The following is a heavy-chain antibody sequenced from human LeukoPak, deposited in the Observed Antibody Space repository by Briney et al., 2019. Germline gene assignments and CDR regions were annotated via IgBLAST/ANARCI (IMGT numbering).Heavy chain of an antibody. CDR3: ARLTVEMAIIGYYYYGMDV. Sequence: SETLSLTCTVSGGSISSYYWSWIRQPPGKGLEWIGYIYYSGSTNYNPSLKSRVTMSVDTSKNQFSLKLSSVTAADTAVYYCARLTVEMAIIGYYYYGMDVWGQGTTVTVSS. D-gene: IGHD5-24*01. CDR2: IYYSGST. J-gene: IGHJ6*02. V-gene: IGHV4-59*08. CDR1: GGSISSYY.